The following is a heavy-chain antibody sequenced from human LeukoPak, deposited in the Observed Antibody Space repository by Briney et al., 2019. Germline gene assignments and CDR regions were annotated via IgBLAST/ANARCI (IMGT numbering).Heavy chain of an antibody. CDR3: ASTHSSVTIFGVVPNWFDP. Sequence: SETLSLTCTVSGGSINNGGYYWSWIRQPPGKGLEWIGYIYYSGSTNYNPSLKSRVTISVDTSKNQFSLKLSSVTAADTAVYYCASTHSSVTIFGVVPNWFDPWGQGTLVTVSS. CDR2: IYYSGST. CDR1: GGSINNGGYY. V-gene: IGHV4-61*08. J-gene: IGHJ5*02. D-gene: IGHD3-3*01.